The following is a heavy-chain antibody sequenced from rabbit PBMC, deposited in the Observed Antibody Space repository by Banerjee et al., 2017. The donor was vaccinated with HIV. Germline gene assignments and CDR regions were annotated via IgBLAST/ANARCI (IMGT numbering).Heavy chain of an antibody. D-gene: IGHD8-1*01. CDR1: GFSFSANT. V-gene: IGHV1S45*01. Sequence: QEQLEESGGDLVKPGASLTLTCTASGFSFSANTMCWVRQAPGKGLECIACIYTGSSGITWYASWAKGRFTVSKTSSTTVTLQMTSLTAADTATYFCARAGISWYIGLWGQGTLVTVS. J-gene: IGHJ3*01. CDR2: IYTGSSGIT. CDR3: ARAGISWYIGL.